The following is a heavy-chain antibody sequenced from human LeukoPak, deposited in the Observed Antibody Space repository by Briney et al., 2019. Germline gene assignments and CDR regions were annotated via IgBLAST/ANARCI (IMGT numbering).Heavy chain of an antibody. CDR2: ISWNSGSI. CDR1: GFTFDDYA. Sequence: GRSLRLSCAASGFTFDDYAMHWVRQAPGKGLEWVSGISWNSGSIGYADSVKGRFTISRDNAKNSLYLQMNSLRAEDTALYYCAKDLSDSSGYVAVDIWGQGTMVTVSS. J-gene: IGHJ3*02. V-gene: IGHV3-9*01. D-gene: IGHD3-22*01. CDR3: AKDLSDSSGYVAVDI.